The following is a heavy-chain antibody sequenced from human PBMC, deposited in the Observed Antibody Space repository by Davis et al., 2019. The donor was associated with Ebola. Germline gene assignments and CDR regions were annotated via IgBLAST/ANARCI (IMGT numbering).Heavy chain of an antibody. CDR3: ARVGDFQGVY. CDR1: GGTFSNSI. D-gene: IGHD2-8*01. V-gene: IGHV1-69*13. Sequence: SVKVSCKASGGTFSNSIISWVRQAPGQGLEWMGGVILVFGTITYAERFQGRVTITADESTNTVYMELTSLGSEDTAVYYCARVGDFQGVYWGQGILVSVSS. J-gene: IGHJ4*02. CDR2: VILVFGTI.